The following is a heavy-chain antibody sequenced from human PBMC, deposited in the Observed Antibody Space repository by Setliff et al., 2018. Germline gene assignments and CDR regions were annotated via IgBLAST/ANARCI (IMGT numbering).Heavy chain of an antibody. CDR1: GGSISGDS. D-gene: IGHD1-26*01. CDR2: SSTSGCT. V-gene: IGHV4-4*08. Sequence: TLSLTCTVSGGSISGDSWSWIRQPPGKGLEWIGYSSTSGCTNCNPSLESRVTISVDTSKNHFSLKLDSVTASDTALYYCARSPSSGAYWNPRPFYSDYGARGTLVTVSS. CDR3: ARSPSSGAYWNPRPFYSDY. J-gene: IGHJ4*02.